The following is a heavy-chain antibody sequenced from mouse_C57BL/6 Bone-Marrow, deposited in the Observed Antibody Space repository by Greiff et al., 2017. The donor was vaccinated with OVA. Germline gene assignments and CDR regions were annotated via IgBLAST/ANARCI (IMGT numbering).Heavy chain of an antibody. CDR1: GFNIKNTY. J-gene: IGHJ2*01. D-gene: IGHD2-10*02. Sequence: EVMLVESVAELVRPGASVKLSCTASGFNIKNTYMHWVKQRPEQGLEWIGRIDPANGNTKYAPKFQGKATITADTSSNTAYLQLSSLTSEDTAIYYCARILYGTYYFDYWGQGTTLTVSS. CDR3: ARILYGTYYFDY. V-gene: IGHV14-3*01. CDR2: IDPANGNT.